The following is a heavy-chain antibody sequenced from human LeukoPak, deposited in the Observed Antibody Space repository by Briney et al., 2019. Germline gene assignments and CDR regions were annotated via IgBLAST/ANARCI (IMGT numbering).Heavy chain of an antibody. V-gene: IGHV3-7*01. Sequence: GGSLTLSCAPSGFTFRRYLVTWVRQAPGQGLKLVASTNQDGSEKYHVDSVKGRFTISRDNDKNSLYLQMNSLRAEDTAVYYCARDPGFSAFDIWGQGAVVTVSS. CDR1: GFTFRRYL. CDR2: TNQDGSEK. CDR3: ARDPGFSAFDI. J-gene: IGHJ3*02.